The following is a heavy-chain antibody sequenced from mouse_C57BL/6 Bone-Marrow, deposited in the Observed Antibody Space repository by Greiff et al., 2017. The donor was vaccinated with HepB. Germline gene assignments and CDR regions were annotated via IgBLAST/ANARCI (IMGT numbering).Heavy chain of an antibody. Sequence: QVQLQQSGAELVRPGTSVKMSCKASGYTFTNYWIGWAKQSPGHGLEWIGDIYPGGGYTNYNEKFKGKATLTADKSSSTAYMQFSSLTSEDSAIYYCARRELRRGYYFDYWGQGTTLTVSS. J-gene: IGHJ2*01. CDR1: GYTFTNYW. V-gene: IGHV1-63*01. D-gene: IGHD2-4*01. CDR3: ARRELRRGYYFDY. CDR2: IYPGGGYT.